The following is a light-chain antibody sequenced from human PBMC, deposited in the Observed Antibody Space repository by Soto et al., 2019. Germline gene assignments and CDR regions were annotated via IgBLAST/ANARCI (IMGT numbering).Light chain of an antibody. CDR1: QSVSNNY. J-gene: IGKJ1*01. CDR3: QQYGSSGT. CDR2: GAS. V-gene: IGKV3-20*01. Sequence: EIVLTQSPGTLSLSPGERAPLSCRASQSVSNNYLAWYQQKPGQAPRLLIYGASNRATCIPDRFSGSGSGTDFTLTISRLEPEDFAVYYCQQYGSSGTFGQGTKVEIK.